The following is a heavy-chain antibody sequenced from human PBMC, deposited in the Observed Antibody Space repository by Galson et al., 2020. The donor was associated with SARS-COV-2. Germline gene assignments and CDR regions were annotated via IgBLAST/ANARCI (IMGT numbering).Heavy chain of an antibody. CDR1: GFTFSTYA. V-gene: IGHV3-30*04. Sequence: GGSLRLSCAASGFTFSTYAMNWVRQAPGKGLDWVAVISYDGNHKIYADSVKGRFTISRDNSKNALFLQMNSLRDEDTAVYYCARGQYCSTSTCFVDRGESAEYFHHWGQGTLVTVSS. CDR3: ARGQYCSTSTCFVDRGESAEYFHH. D-gene: IGHD2-2*01. J-gene: IGHJ1*01. CDR2: ISYDGNHK.